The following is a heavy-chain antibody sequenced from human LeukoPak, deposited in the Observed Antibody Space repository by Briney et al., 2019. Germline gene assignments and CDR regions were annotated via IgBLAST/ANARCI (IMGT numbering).Heavy chain of an antibody. J-gene: IGHJ2*01. CDR2: IYKTVNT. D-gene: IGHD6-19*01. Sequence: KPSETLSLTCTVSGGSISSYYWSWVRQPPGKGLEWIGYIYKTVNTNYNPSLKSRATISVDTSKSQFSLKLTSVTAADTAVYFCARDEGNGWPLGWHFDLWGRGTLVTVSS. CDR3: ARDEGNGWPLGWHFDL. V-gene: IGHV4-59*01. CDR1: GGSISSYY.